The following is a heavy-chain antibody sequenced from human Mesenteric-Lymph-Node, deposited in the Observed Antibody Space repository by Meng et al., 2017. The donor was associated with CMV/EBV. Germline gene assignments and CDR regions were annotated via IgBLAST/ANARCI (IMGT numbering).Heavy chain of an antibody. CDR2: IYPSDGST. Sequence: SCKPSDYSFTNAYIHWMQQAPGQELEWMGVIYPSDGSTKSAQKFQDRVTMTRDTSTSTVYMELSSLRSEDTAVYYCATDGGHHDFDYWGQGTLVTVSS. V-gene: IGHV1-46*01. J-gene: IGHJ4*02. CDR3: ATDGGHHDFDY. CDR1: DYSFTNAY. D-gene: IGHD3-3*01.